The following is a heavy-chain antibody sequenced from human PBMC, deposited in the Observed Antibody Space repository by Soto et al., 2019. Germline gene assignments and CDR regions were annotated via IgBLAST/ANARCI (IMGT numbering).Heavy chain of an antibody. Sequence: QVQLVQSGAEVKKPGASVKVSCKASGYTFTSYAMHWVRQAPGQRLEWMGWNNAGNGNTKYSQKFQGRVTITRDTSASTAYMELSSLRSEDTAVYYCARDYSSSWLGKIFNWFDPWGQGTLVTVSS. D-gene: IGHD6-13*01. J-gene: IGHJ5*02. CDR3: ARDYSSSWLGKIFNWFDP. CDR1: GYTFTSYA. CDR2: NNAGNGNT. V-gene: IGHV1-3*01.